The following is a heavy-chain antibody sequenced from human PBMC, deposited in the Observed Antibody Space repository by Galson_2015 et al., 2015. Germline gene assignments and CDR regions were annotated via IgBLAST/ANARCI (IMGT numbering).Heavy chain of an antibody. D-gene: IGHD6-25*01. V-gene: IGHV3-48*02. CDR1: GFTFSTYS. CDR2: ISSSSRPI. J-gene: IGHJ3*02. CDR3: ARVGRASIVAAKGAFDI. Sequence: SLRLSCAASGFTFSTYSMNWVRQAPGKGLEWVSYISSSSRPIYYADSVKGRFTISRDNAKNSLYLQMNSLRDEDTAVYYCARVGRASIVAAKGAFDIWGQGTKVTVSS.